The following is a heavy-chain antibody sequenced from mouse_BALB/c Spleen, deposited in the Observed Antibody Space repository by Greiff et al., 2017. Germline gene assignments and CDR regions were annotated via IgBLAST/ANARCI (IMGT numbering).Heavy chain of an antibody. D-gene: IGHD2-14*01. CDR2: ISYSGST. V-gene: IGHV3-2*02. Sequence: VQLQQSGPGLVKPSQSLSLTCTVTGYSITSDYAWNWIRQFPGNKLEWMGYISYSGSTSYNPSLKSRISITRDTSKNQFFLQLNSVTTEDTATYYCANYRYDAMDYWGQGTSVTVSS. CDR3: ANYRYDAMDY. CDR1: GYSITSDYA. J-gene: IGHJ4*01.